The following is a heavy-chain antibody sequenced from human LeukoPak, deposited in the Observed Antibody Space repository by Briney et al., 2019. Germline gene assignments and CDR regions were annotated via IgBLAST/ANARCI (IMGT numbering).Heavy chain of an antibody. Sequence: ASVKVSCTASGYTFTSYAMHWVRQAPGQRLEWMGWINAGNGNTKYSQKFQGRVTITRDTSASTAYMELSSLRSEDAAVYYCARVSGGIVGAHDYWGQGTLVTVSS. J-gene: IGHJ4*02. CDR1: GYTFTSYA. D-gene: IGHD1-26*01. CDR2: INAGNGNT. CDR3: ARVSGGIVGAHDY. V-gene: IGHV1-3*01.